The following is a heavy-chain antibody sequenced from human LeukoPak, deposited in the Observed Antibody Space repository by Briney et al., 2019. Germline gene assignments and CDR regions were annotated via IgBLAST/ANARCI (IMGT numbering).Heavy chain of an antibody. J-gene: IGHJ4*02. V-gene: IGHV4-59*01. D-gene: IGHD6-13*01. CDR2: IYYSGST. Sequence: SETLSLTCTVSGGSISSYYWSWIRQPPGKGLEWIGYIYYSGSTNYNPSLKSRVTISVDTSKNQFSLKLSSVTAADTAVYYCARGWSSSWTYYFDYWGQGTLVTVSS. CDR3: ARGWSSSWTYYFDY. CDR1: GGSISSYY.